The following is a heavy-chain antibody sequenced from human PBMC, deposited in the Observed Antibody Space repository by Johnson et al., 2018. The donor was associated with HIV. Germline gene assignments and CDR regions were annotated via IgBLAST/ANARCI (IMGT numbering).Heavy chain of an antibody. CDR2: ISYDGSEK. J-gene: IGHJ3*02. V-gene: IGHV3-30*03. CDR3: ARDRLWFGESDAFDI. Sequence: QVQLVESGGGLVQPGGSLRLSCAASGFTFSSYGMHWVRQAPGKGLEWVAVISYDGSEKYYVDSVKGRFPISRDNAKNSLYLQMNSLRAEDTAVYYCARDRLWFGESDAFDIWGQGTMVTVSS. D-gene: IGHD3-10*01. CDR1: GFTFSSYG.